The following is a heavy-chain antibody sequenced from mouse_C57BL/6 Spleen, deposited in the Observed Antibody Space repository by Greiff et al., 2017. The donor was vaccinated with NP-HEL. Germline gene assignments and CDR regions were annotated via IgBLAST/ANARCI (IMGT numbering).Heavy chain of an antibody. Sequence: QVQLQQPGAELVRPGSSVKLSCKASGYTFTSYWMAWVKQRPGQGLEWIGNIYPSDSETHYHQKFKDKATLTVDNSSSTAYMQLSSLTSEDSAVYYCARCSCDFDDWGKGTTLTVSS. CDR1: GYTFTSYW. CDR2: IYPSDSET. CDR3: ARCSCDFDD. V-gene: IGHV1-61*01. J-gene: IGHJ2*01.